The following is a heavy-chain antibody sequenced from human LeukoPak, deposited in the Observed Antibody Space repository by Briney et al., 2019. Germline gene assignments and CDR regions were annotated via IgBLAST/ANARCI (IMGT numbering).Heavy chain of an antibody. CDR3: AGEREGPYGYLDY. V-gene: IGHV4-38-2*02. CDR2: IYYSGST. J-gene: IGHJ4*01. Sequence: NPSETLSLTCTVSGYSISSGYYWGWIRQPPGKGLEWIGSIYYSGSTYYNPSLKSRVTISVDTSKNQFSLKLSSVTAADTAVYYCAGEREGPYGYLDYWGQGTLVTVSS. CDR1: GYSISSGYY. D-gene: IGHD4-17*01.